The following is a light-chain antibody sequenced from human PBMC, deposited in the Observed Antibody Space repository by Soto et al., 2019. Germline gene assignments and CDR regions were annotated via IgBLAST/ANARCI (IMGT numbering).Light chain of an antibody. CDR3: CSYTSTNTLWV. CDR1: GSDVGGYNY. V-gene: IGLV2-14*03. Sequence: QSALTQPASVSGSPGQSITISCTGTGSDVGGYNYVSWYQQHPGKAPKFIIYDVSYRPSGVSTRFSGTKSGNTASLTISGLQADDEADYYCCSYTSTNTLWVFGGGTKLTVL. J-gene: IGLJ3*02. CDR2: DVS.